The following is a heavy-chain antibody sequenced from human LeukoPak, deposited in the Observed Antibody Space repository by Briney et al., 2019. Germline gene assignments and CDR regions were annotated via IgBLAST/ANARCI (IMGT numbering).Heavy chain of an antibody. D-gene: IGHD3-10*01. J-gene: IGHJ3*02. CDR2: ISAYNGNT. V-gene: IGHV1-18*01. CDR1: GYTFTSYG. Sequence: GASVKVSCKASGYTFTSYGISCVRQAPGQALEWMGWISAYNGNTNYAQKLQGRVTMTTDTSTSTAYMELRSLRSDDTAVYYCARSGLLWFGELLSPPDDDAFDIWGQGTMVTVSS. CDR3: ARSGLLWFGELLSPPDDDAFDI.